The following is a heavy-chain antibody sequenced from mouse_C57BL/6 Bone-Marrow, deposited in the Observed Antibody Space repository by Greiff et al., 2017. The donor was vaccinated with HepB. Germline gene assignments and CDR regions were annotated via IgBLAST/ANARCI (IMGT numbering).Heavy chain of an antibody. V-gene: IGHV1-72*01. CDR1: GYTFTSYW. Sequence: VQLQQPGAELVKPGASVKLSCKASGYTFTSYWMHWVKQRPGRGLEWIGRIDPNSGGTKYNEKFKSKATLTVDKPSSTAYMQLSSLTSEDSAVYYCARGIPVDYGSSYAMDYWGQGTSVTVSS. J-gene: IGHJ4*01. D-gene: IGHD1-1*01. CDR3: ARGIPVDYGSSYAMDY. CDR2: IDPNSGGT.